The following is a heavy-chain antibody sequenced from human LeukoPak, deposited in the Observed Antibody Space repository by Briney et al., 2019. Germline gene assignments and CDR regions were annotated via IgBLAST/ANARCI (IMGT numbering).Heavy chain of an antibody. CDR2: IYSGGST. V-gene: IGHV3-53*01. D-gene: IGHD5-18*01. CDR1: GFTFSSNY. CDR3: ARDPTAVDTGY. J-gene: IGHJ4*02. Sequence: GGSLRLSCAASGFTFSSNYMSWVRQAPGKGLEWVSVIYSGGSTYYADSVKGRFTISRDNSKNTLYLQMNSLRAEDTAVYYCARDPTAVDTGYWGQGTLVTVSS.